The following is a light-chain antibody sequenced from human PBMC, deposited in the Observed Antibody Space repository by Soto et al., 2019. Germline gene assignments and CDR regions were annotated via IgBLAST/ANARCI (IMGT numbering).Light chain of an antibody. CDR2: GSS. V-gene: IGKV3-20*01. Sequence: EIVLTQSPCSLSLSPGERATLSCRASQSVSSSYLAWYQQKPGQAPRLLIYGSSSRDTGVPARFSGSGSGTDFTLTISSLEPEDFAVYYCQQYCSSPQTFGHGTKVDIK. J-gene: IGKJ1*01. CDR3: QQYCSSPQT. CDR1: QSVSSSY.